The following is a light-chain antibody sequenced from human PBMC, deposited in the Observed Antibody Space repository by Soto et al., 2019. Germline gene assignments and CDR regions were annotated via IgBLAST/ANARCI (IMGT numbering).Light chain of an antibody. J-gene: IGKJ2*01. CDR1: QSISSE. Sequence: EIVMTQSPATLSVSPGESATLSCRASQSISSELAWYQQKPGQPPRLLIYGASTRATGVPARFTGSGSGSDFTLTISWLQSEDFAVYYCQQGHNWPLTVGQGTRLEI. V-gene: IGKV3-15*01. CDR2: GAS. CDR3: QQGHNWPLT.